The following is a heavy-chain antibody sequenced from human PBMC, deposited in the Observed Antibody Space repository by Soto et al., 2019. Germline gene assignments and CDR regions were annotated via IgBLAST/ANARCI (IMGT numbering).Heavy chain of an antibody. CDR3: AREARYDRGVYHYEGIDY. CDR2: FSAGGDYR. CDR1: GFSFSDYS. Sequence: EVQLLQSGGGLAQPGGSLTLSCAASGFSFSDYSMNWVRRAPGKGLEWVSAFSAGGDYRHYADSVEGRFTISRDNSKNTLFLQMNSLRAEDTARYYCAREARYDRGVYHYEGIDYWGQGTLVTVSS. J-gene: IGHJ4*02. V-gene: IGHV3-23*01. D-gene: IGHD3-22*01.